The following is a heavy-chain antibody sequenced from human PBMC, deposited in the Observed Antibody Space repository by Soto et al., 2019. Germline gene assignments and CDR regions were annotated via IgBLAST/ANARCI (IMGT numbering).Heavy chain of an antibody. CDR2: VRSKADGGTT. CDR3: RRDWDYPVL. D-gene: IGHD1-7*01. V-gene: IGHV3-15*01. CDR1: GFTFANAR. Sequence: EVQLVESGGGLVKPGGSLRLSCAASGFTFANARMSWVRQAPGKGLEWVGRVRSKADGGTTDYAAPVKGRFTISRDDSENTLYLQMNSLKIDDTAVYYCRRDWDYPVLWGQGTLVTVSS. J-gene: IGHJ4*02.